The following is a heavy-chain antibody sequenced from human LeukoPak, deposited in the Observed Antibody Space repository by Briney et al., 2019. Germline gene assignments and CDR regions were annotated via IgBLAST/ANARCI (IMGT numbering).Heavy chain of an antibody. CDR3: ARRNILTGSYCFDY. CDR2: IYYSGST. Sequence: SETLSLTCTVSGGSISSYYWSWIRQPPGKGLEWIGYIYYSGSTNYNPSLKSRVTISVDKSKNQFSLKLSSVTAADTAVYYCARRNILTGSYCFDYWGQGTLVTVSS. D-gene: IGHD3-9*01. CDR1: GGSISSYY. J-gene: IGHJ4*02. V-gene: IGHV4-59*12.